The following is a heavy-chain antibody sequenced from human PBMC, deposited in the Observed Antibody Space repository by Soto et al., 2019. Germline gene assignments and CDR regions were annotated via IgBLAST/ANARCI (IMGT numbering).Heavy chain of an antibody. CDR2: INQNGSER. V-gene: IGHV3-7*05. CDR1: GFMFSSYW. D-gene: IGHD3-9*01. CDR3: AADILDF. J-gene: IGHJ4*02. Sequence: EVELVESGGGLVQPGGSLRLSCAATGFMFSSYWMTWVRQAPGKGLAWVANINQNGSERYYVDSVEGRFTISRDNAKNSVFLQMENLRVEDTAMYYCAADILDFWRQGTLVTVSS.